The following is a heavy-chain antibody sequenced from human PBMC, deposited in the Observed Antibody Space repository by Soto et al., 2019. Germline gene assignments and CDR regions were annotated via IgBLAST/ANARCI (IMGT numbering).Heavy chain of an antibody. CDR2: IYWDGEK. V-gene: IGHV2-5*02. J-gene: IGHJ4*02. Sequence: SGPTLVNPTETLTLTCTVSGFSLSTSGVGVGWIRQSPGKAPEWLALIYWDGEKRYSPSLKSRLTITKYTSKNQVVLTMTNMDPVDTATYYCAHEEGWDSSSWYYFDYWGQ. CDR3: AHEEGWDSSSWYYFDY. D-gene: IGHD6-13*01. CDR1: GFSLSTSGVG.